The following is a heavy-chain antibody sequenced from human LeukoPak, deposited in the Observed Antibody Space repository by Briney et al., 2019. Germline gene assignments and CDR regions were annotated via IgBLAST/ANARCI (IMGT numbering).Heavy chain of an antibody. D-gene: IGHD5-18*01. CDR1: GFTFDDYA. CDR3: AKGYKTQVVGYSYGYYFDY. Sequence: QPGRSLRLSCAASGFTFDDYAMHWVRPAPGKGLEWVSGISWNSGSIGYADSVKGRFTISRDNAKNSLYLQMNSLRAEDTALYYCAKGYKTQVVGYSYGYYFDYWGQGTLVTVSS. CDR2: ISWNSGSI. J-gene: IGHJ4*02. V-gene: IGHV3-9*01.